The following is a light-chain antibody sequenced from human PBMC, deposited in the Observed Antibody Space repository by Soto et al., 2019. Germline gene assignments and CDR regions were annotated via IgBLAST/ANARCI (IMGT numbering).Light chain of an antibody. CDR1: QSISSW. CDR2: DAS. CDR3: QQYTT. J-gene: IGKJ3*01. V-gene: IGKV1-5*01. Sequence: DIQMTQSPSTLSASVGDRVTITCRASQSISSWLAWYQQKPGKAPKLLIYDASSLESGVPSRLSGSGSGTEFTRTISSLQPDDFATYFCQQYTTFGPGTKVDIK.